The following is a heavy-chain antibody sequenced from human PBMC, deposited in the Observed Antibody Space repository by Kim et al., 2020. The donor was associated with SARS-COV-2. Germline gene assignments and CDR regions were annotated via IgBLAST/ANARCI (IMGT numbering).Heavy chain of an antibody. CDR2: T. D-gene: IGHD3-10*01. J-gene: IGHJ4*02. Sequence: TYYNPSLKSRVTISVAASKNQYSRKLSSVTAADTAVYYCIRGVRGVYYFDYWAQGTLVTVSS. CDR3: IRGVRGVYYFDY. V-gene: IGHV4-39*07.